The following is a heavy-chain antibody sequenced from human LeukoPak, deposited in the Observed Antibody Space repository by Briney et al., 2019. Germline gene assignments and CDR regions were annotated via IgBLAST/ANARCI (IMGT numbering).Heavy chain of an antibody. CDR1: EFSVGSNY. V-gene: IGHV3-66*01. J-gene: IGHJ3*02. CDR3: ARGPLDSFDI. Sequence: GGSLRLSCAASEFSVGSNYMTWVRQAPGKGLEWVSVIYSGGSTYYAHSVKGRLTISRDNAKNSLYLQMNSLRVEDTAVYYCARGPLDSFDIWGQGTMVTVSS. CDR2: IYSGGST.